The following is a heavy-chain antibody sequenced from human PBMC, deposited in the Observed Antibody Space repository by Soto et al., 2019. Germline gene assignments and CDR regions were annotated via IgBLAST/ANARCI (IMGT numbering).Heavy chain of an antibody. D-gene: IGHD4-17*01. CDR3: ARHDADYGDSERIYYYYGMDV. V-gene: IGHV4-39*01. CDR2: IYYSGST. Sequence: SETLSLTCTVSGGSISSSSYYWGWIRQPPGKGLEWIGSIYYSGSTYYNPSLKSRVTISVDTSKNQFSLKLSSVTAADTAVYYWARHDADYGDSERIYYYYGMDVWGQGTTVTVSS. CDR1: GGSISSSSYY. J-gene: IGHJ6*02.